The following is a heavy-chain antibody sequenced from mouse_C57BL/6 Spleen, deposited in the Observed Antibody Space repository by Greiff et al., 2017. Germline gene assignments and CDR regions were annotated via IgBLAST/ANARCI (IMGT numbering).Heavy chain of an antibody. V-gene: IGHV2-2*01. D-gene: IGHD2-1*01. CDR2: IWSGGST. CDR3: ARERDMVKKYFEG. J-gene: IGHJ1*03. Sequence: QVQLKESGPGLVQPSPSLSITCTVSGFSLTSYGVHWVRQSTGKGLEWLGVIWSGGSTDYNAAFISRMSISKDNSKSQVFFKMSSLQADDTAIYYCARERDMVKKYFEGWGTGTTVTAAS. CDR1: GFSLTSYG.